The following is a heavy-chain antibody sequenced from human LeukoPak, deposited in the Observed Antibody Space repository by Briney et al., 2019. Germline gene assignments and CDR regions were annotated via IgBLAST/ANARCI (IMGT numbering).Heavy chain of an antibody. D-gene: IGHD3-10*01. Sequence: ASVKVSCKASGYTFTSYGISWVRQAPGQGLEWMGWISAYNGNTNYAQKLQGRVTMTTDTSTSTAYMELRSLRSDDTAAYYCARDPRSVVGVRGVIPPYFDYWGQGTLVTVSS. CDR1: GYTFTSYG. CDR2: ISAYNGNT. V-gene: IGHV1-18*01. J-gene: IGHJ4*02. CDR3: ARDPRSVVGVRGVIPPYFDY.